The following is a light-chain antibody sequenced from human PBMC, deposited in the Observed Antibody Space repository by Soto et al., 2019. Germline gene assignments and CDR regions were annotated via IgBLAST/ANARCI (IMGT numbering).Light chain of an antibody. Sequence: QSALTQPRSVSGSPGQSVTFSCTGTSSDVGGYNYVSWYQQHPGKAPKLIIYDVTKRPSGVPDRFSGSKSGNTASLTISGLQAEDEADYYCCSYAGRYTWVFGGGTKVTVL. CDR3: CSYAGRYTWV. V-gene: IGLV2-11*01. CDR1: SSDVGGYNY. J-gene: IGLJ3*02. CDR2: DVT.